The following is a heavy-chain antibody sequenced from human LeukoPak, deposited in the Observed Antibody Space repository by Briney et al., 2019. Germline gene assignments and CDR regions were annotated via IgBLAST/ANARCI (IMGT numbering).Heavy chain of an antibody. CDR1: VGFISGYL. CDR3: ARRGGYDWFLFDY. Sequence: SETLSLTCIVSVGFISGYLWSWMGQPPSKGLEGITYIYYRGDTHYIPTLKSRFTISVDMSKNQFSLKLNSVTAADTAVYYCARRGGYDWFLFDYWGQGNLVTVSS. J-gene: IGHJ4*02. CDR2: IYYRGDT. D-gene: IGHD5-12*01. V-gene: IGHV4-59*08.